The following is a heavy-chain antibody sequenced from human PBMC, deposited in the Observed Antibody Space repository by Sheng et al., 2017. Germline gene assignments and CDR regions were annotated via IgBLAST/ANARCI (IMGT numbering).Heavy chain of an antibody. Sequence: QLQLQESGPGLVKPSETLSLTCTVSGGSISSSSYYWGWIRQPPGKGLEWIGSIYYSGSTYYNPSLKSRVTISVDTSKNQFSLKLSSVTAADTAVYYCARDLRGWDDPNDAFDIWGQGDNGHRLF. J-gene: IGHJ3*02. CDR1: GGSISSSSYY. V-gene: IGHV4-39*07. D-gene: IGHD1-1*01. CDR2: IYYSGST. CDR3: ARDLRGWDDPNDAFDI.